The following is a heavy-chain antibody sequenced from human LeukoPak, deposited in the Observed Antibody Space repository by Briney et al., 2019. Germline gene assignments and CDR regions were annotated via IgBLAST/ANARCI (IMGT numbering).Heavy chain of an antibody. Sequence: GGSLRLSCAASGFNFDVYSMNWVRQAPGKGLEWVSSISGSNSYISYADSLKGRFTISRDNAKNSLYLQMNSLRAEDTAVYFCARVASIGVLPAATGSETLYWSSDLWGRGTLVTVSS. CDR1: GFNFDVYS. CDR2: ISGSNSYI. J-gene: IGHJ2*01. D-gene: IGHD2-2*01. CDR3: ARVASIGVLPAATGSETLYWSSDL. V-gene: IGHV3-21*06.